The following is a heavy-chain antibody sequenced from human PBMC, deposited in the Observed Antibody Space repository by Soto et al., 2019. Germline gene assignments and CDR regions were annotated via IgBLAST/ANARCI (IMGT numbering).Heavy chain of an antibody. D-gene: IGHD6-13*01. J-gene: IGHJ6*02. V-gene: IGHV4-59*01. CDR1: VCSIDYYY. Sequence: SSTLSLTCTVSVCSIDYYYWSWIRQPPGKGLEWIGCVSDSGRTNYNPSLRSRVTTSVDTSKNQFSLNVNSLTAADTAVYYCARDRNSWSPYHGIDVWGQGTTATVPS. CDR3: ARDRNSWSPYHGIDV. CDR2: VSDSGRT.